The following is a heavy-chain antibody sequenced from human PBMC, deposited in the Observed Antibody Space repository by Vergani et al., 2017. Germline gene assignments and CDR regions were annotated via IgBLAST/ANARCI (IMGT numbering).Heavy chain of an antibody. J-gene: IGHJ5*02. D-gene: IGHD1-1*01. CDR3: ARGVLESKYRQNWFGP. V-gene: IGHV1-8*01. Sequence: QEQLVQTGAEVRKPGASVQVSCKASGYNFTSFDINCVRLATGQGLEWMGWMNPKSGNSAYAAKFQGRITMTRDSSTDTAYMEMKSLRSEDTAIYFCARGVLESKYRQNWFGPWGQGTVVTVSS. CDR1: GYNFTSFD. CDR2: MNPKSGNS.